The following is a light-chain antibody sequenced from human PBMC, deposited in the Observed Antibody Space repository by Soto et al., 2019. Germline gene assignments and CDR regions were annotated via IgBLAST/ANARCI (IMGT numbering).Light chain of an antibody. CDR2: NVT. Sequence: QSALTQPASVSGSPGQSITISCTGTSSDVGDYNFVSWYQQHPGKAPKFMIYNVTDRPSGISNRFSGSKSGNTASLNISGLRPEDEADYYCISYASTSPHVVFGGGTKRPS. V-gene: IGLV2-14*01. CDR1: SSDVGDYNF. CDR3: ISYASTSPHVV. J-gene: IGLJ2*01.